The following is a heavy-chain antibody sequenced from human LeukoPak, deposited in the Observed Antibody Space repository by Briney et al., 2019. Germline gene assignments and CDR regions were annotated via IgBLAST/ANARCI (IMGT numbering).Heavy chain of an antibody. CDR2: INPSGGST. D-gene: IGHD3-22*01. J-gene: IGHJ4*02. V-gene: IGHV1-46*01. CDR1: GYTFTSYY. Sequence: ASVKVSCKASGYTFTSYYMHWVRQAPGQGLEWMGIINPSGGSTSYAQKFQGRVTMTRDMSTSTVYMELSSLRSEDTAVYYCARDAYYYDSSGYYSVAYFDYWGQGTLVTVSS. CDR3: ARDAYYYDSSGYYSVAYFDY.